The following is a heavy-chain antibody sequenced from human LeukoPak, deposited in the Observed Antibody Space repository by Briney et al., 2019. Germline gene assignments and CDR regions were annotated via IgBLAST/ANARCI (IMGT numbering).Heavy chain of an antibody. J-gene: IGHJ5*02. CDR1: GYTFTSYG. CDR3: ARDLGVGGYCSSASCSWFDP. V-gene: IGHV1-18*04. D-gene: IGHD2-2*01. Sequence: ASVKASCKASGYTFTSYGISWVRQAPGQGLEWMGWISAYNGNTNYAQKLQGRVTMTTDTSTSTAYMELRSLRSDDTAVYYCARDLGVGGYCSSASCSWFDPWGQGTLVTVSS. CDR2: ISAYNGNT.